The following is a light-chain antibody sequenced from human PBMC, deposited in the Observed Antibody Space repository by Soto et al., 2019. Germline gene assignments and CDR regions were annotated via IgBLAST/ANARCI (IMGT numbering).Light chain of an antibody. V-gene: IGLV2-14*02. CDR1: SSDIGTYNL. J-gene: IGLJ1*01. Sequence: QSVLTQPASVSGSPGQSITISCTGTSSDIGTYNLVSWYQHYPGKAPKLMIYNVYDRPSGISYRFSGSKSGNTASLTISGLQGEDEADYYCSAYTVSRTYVFGTGTKVTVL. CDR2: NVY. CDR3: SAYTVSRTYV.